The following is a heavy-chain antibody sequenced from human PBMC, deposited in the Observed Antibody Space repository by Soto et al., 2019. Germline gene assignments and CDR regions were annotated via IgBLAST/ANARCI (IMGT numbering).Heavy chain of an antibody. CDR2: INRSGST. J-gene: IGHJ6*03. CDR3: ARGRENPAARRLGYYYYYMDV. V-gene: IGHV4-34*01. Sequence: SETLSLTCAVYGESFSGDYWSWIRQPPGKGLEWIGGINRSGSTIYNPSLKSRVTISVDTSKNQFSLSLTSVTAAETAVYYCARGRENPAARRLGYYYYYMDVWGRGTTVTVSS. CDR1: GESFSGDY. D-gene: IGHD6-6*01.